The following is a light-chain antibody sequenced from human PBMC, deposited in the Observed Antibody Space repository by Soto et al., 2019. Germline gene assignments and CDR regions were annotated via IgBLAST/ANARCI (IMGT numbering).Light chain of an antibody. Sequence: DIQMAQSPSSLSASVGDRVTITCRASHDIRNDLGWYQQKPGKAPDRLIYSASNLQAGVPSRFSGSGSGTEFTLTVTSLEPEDFATYFCLQRHTRPYTFGQGTKLEI. CDR2: SAS. V-gene: IGKV1-17*01. CDR1: HDIRND. CDR3: LQRHTRPYT. J-gene: IGKJ2*01.